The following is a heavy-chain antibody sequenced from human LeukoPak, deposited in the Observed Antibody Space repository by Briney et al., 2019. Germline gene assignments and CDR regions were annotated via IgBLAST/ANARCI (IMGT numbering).Heavy chain of an antibody. CDR1: GFTFSSYS. J-gene: IGHJ4*02. CDR3: ARDSSGSSRD. Sequence: GGSLRLSCAASGFTFSSYSMNWVRQAPGKGLEWVSYIRSSSSTIYYADSVKGRFTISRDNAKNSLYLQMNSLRAEDTAVYYCARDSSGSSRDWGQGTLVTVSS. CDR2: IRSSSSTI. D-gene: IGHD6-13*01. V-gene: IGHV3-48*01.